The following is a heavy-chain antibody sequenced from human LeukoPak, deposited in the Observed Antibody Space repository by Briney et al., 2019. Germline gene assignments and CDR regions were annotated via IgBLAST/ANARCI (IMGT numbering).Heavy chain of an antibody. Sequence: SETLSLTCTVSGGFTSSNYWSWIRQPPGKGLEWIGYIYYSGSTNYNPSLKSRVAISVDTSKNQFSLKVSSVSAADTAVYYCASGHYADYYFDYWGQGTVVTVSS. J-gene: IGHJ4*02. D-gene: IGHD4-17*01. CDR3: ASGHYADYYFDY. V-gene: IGHV4-59*01. CDR2: IYYSGST. CDR1: GGFTSSNY.